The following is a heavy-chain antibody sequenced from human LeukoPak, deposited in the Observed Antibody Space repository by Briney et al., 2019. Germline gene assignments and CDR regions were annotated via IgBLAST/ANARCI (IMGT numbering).Heavy chain of an antibody. CDR1: GFTFDDYG. Sequence: GGSLRLSCAASGFTFDDYGMSWVRQAPGKGLEWVSGINWNGGSTGYADSVKGRFTISRDNAKNSLYLQMNSLRAEDTALYYCARGDGSGSYSTITDYYYYMDVWGKGTTVTVSS. V-gene: IGHV3-20*04. CDR3: ARGDGSGSYSTITDYYYYMDV. J-gene: IGHJ6*03. CDR2: INWNGGST. D-gene: IGHD3-10*01.